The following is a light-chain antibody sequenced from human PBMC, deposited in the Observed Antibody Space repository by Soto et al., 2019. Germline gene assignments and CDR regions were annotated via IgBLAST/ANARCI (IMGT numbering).Light chain of an antibody. Sequence: QSVLTQPPSASGTPGQRVTISCSGSSSNIGSNPVNWYQQLPVTAPKLLIYSNNQRPSGVPDRFSGSKSGTSASLAISGLQSEDEADYYCAAWDDSLNAVVFGGGTKLTVL. CDR1: SSNIGSNP. V-gene: IGLV1-44*01. CDR3: AAWDDSLNAVV. CDR2: SNN. J-gene: IGLJ2*01.